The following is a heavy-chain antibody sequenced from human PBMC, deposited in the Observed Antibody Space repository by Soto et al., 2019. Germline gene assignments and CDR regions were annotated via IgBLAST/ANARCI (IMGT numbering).Heavy chain of an antibody. CDR1: GFTVSSNY. J-gene: IGHJ3*02. Sequence: WSLRLSCAASGFTVSSNYMSWVRQAPGKGLEWVSVIYSGGSTYYADSVKGRFTISRDNSKNTLYLQMNSLRAEDTAVYYCARGGTLWYYDFWSGYHDAFDICGQGTMVTVSS. CDR3: ARGGTLWYYDFWSGYHDAFDI. CDR2: IYSGGST. V-gene: IGHV3-53*01. D-gene: IGHD3-3*01.